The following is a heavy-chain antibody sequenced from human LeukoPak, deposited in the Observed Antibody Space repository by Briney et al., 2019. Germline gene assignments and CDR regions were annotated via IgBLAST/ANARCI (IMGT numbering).Heavy chain of an antibody. CDR1: GYTFTSYG. V-gene: IGHV1-18*01. D-gene: IGHD6-13*01. Sequence: ASVKVSCKASGYTFTSYGISWVRQAPGQGLEWMGWISAYNGNTNYAQKLQGRVTMTTDTSTSTAYMELRSLRSDDTAVYYCARDLNPHRIAGQNDGWFDPWGQGTLVTVSS. J-gene: IGHJ5*02. CDR3: ARDLNPHRIAGQNDGWFDP. CDR2: ISAYNGNT.